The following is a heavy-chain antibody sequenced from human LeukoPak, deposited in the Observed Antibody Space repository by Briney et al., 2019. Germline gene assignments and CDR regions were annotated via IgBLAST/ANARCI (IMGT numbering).Heavy chain of an antibody. Sequence: SGTLSLTCTVSGGSISSYYCSWIRQPAGNGLELIGPIYTSGSTNYNPSLKSRVTMSVDTSKNQFSLKLSSVTAADTAVYYCARDHQLRSNYYYYYMDVWGKGTTVTVSS. J-gene: IGHJ6*03. CDR3: ARDHQLRSNYYYYYMDV. V-gene: IGHV4-4*07. CDR2: IYTSGST. CDR1: GGSISSYY. D-gene: IGHD2-2*01.